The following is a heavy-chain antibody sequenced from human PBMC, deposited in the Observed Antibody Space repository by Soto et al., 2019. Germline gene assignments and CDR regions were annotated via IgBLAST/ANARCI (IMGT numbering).Heavy chain of an antibody. Sequence: EVQLVESGGCLVQPGGSLRLSCAASGFTFSTYWMHWVRQAPGKGLVWVSRTNTDGSSTTYADSVEGRFTISRDNAKNTLYLQMNSLRAEDTAVYYCARGTRVIPAESDFDYWGQGTLVTVSS. V-gene: IGHV3-74*01. CDR2: TNTDGSST. J-gene: IGHJ4*02. CDR1: GFTFSTYW. CDR3: ARGTRVIPAESDFDY. D-gene: IGHD2-2*01.